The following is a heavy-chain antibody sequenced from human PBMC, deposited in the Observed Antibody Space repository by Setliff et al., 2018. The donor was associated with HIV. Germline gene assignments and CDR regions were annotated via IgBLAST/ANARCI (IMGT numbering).Heavy chain of an antibody. V-gene: IGHV4-34*12. CDR2: ILHSGST. J-gene: IGHJ4*02. D-gene: IGHD6-19*01. CDR3: ARRSGWSEDY. Sequence: SETLSLTCAVYGGSFSGYYWSWIRQPPGKGLEWIGEILHSGSTNYNPSLKSRVTISVDTPKNQFSLKLSPVTAADTAVYDCARRSGWSEDYWGQGTLVTVSS. CDR1: GGSFSGYY.